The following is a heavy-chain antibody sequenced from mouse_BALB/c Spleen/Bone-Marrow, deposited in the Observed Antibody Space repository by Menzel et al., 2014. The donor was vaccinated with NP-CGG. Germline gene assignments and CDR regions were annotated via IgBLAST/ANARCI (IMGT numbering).Heavy chain of an antibody. CDR2: IRNKAKGYTT. J-gene: IGHJ1*01. Sequence: EVKLVESGGGLVQPGGSLGLSCATSGFTFTDYYMSWVRQPPGKALEWLGFIRNKAKGYTTEYIPSVKGRFTISRDNSQSILYLQMNTLGAEDSATYYCARDRNNDTNWYFDVWGAGTTVTVSS. V-gene: IGHV7-3*02. D-gene: IGHD2-12*01. CDR3: ARDRNNDTNWYFDV. CDR1: GFTFTDYY.